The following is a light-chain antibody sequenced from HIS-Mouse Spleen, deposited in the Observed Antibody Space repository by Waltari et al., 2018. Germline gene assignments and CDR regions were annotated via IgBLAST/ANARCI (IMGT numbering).Light chain of an antibody. V-gene: IGKV1-39*01. CDR1: QSISSY. CDR2: AAS. Sequence: DIQMTQSPSSLSASVGDRVTITCRASQSISSYLNWYQQKPGKAPKLLIYAASSLQRGVPSGLTGSGSVPDFTLTISSLQPEDFATYYCQQSYSTLRTFGPGTKVDIK. J-gene: IGKJ3*01. CDR3: QQSYSTLRT.